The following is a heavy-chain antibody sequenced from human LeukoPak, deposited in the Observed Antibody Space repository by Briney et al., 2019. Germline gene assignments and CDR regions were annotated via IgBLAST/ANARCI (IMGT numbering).Heavy chain of an antibody. Sequence: PSETLSLTCTVSGGSISSSSYYWGWIRQPPGKGLEWIGSIYYSGSTYYNPSLKSRVTISVDTSKNQFSLKLSSVTAADTAVYYCASAYCGGDCLSSIRLDYWGQGTLVTVSS. J-gene: IGHJ4*02. CDR1: GGSISSSSYY. D-gene: IGHD2-21*02. CDR2: IYYSGST. CDR3: ASAYCGGDCLSSIRLDY. V-gene: IGHV4-39*07.